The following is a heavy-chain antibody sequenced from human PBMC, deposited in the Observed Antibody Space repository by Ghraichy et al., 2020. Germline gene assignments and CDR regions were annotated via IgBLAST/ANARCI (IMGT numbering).Heavy chain of an antibody. D-gene: IGHD3-3*01. CDR2: IRSKAYGGTT. CDR3: TRDLDDFWSGYYHFDY. J-gene: IGHJ4*02. V-gene: IGHV3-49*03. Sequence: GGSLRLSCTASGFTFGDYAMSWFRQAPGKGLEWVGFIRSKAYGGTTEYAASVKGRFTISRNDSKSIAYLQMNSLKTEDTAVYYCTRDLDDFWSGYYHFDYWGQGTLVTVSS. CDR1: GFTFGDYA.